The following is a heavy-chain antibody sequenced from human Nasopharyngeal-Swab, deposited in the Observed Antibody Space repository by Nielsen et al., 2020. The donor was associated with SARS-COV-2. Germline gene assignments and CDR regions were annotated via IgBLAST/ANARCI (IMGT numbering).Heavy chain of an antibody. CDR3: VVVARDAFDI. Sequence: ASVKVSCKASGYTFTGYYMHWVRQAPGQGLEWMGRINPNSGGTNYAQKFQGRVAMTRDTSISTAYMELSRLRSDDTAVYYCVVVARDAFDIWGQGTMVTVSS. CDR1: GYTFTGYY. D-gene: IGHD2-15*01. CDR2: INPNSGGT. V-gene: IGHV1-2*06. J-gene: IGHJ3*02.